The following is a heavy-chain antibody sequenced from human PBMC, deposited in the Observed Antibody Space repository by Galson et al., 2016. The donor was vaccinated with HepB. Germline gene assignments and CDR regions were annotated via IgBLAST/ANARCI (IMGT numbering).Heavy chain of an antibody. CDR3: ARLVTLVQGSRGAEFYYYYMDV. J-gene: IGHJ6*03. CDR1: GGSFSDYY. V-gene: IGHV4-34*12. D-gene: IGHD3-10*01. Sequence: TLSLTCAVYGGSFSDYYWTWIRQPPGKGLEWIGEIFHSGFINYNPSLQNRLTISMDTSKNQFSLTLASVTAADTAMYYCARLVTLVQGSRGAEFYYYYMDVWAKGPRSPSP. CDR2: IFHSGFI.